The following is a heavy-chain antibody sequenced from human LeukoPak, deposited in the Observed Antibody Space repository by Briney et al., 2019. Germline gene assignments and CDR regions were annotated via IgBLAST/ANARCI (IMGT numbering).Heavy chain of an antibody. Sequence: SVKVSCKASGGTFSSYAISWVRQAPGQGLEWMGRIIPIFGTANYAQKFPGRVTITTDESASTAYMELSSLRSEDTAVYYCASEKVEMATTDYWGQGTLVTVSS. J-gene: IGHJ4*02. CDR2: IIPIFGTA. D-gene: IGHD5-24*01. CDR1: GGTFSSYA. V-gene: IGHV1-69*05. CDR3: ASEKVEMATTDY.